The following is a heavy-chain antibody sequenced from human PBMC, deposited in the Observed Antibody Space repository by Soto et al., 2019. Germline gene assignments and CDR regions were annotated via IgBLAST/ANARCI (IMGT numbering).Heavy chain of an antibody. CDR1: GFTFSSYA. V-gene: IGHV3-23*01. Sequence: EVQLLESGGGLVQPGGSLRLSCAASGFTFSSYAMSWVRQAPGKGLEWVSAISGSGGSTYYADSVKGRFTISRDNSKNTLYLQMNSLRAEDTAVYYCAKDRLGEVATSGGMDVWGQGTTVTVSS. CDR3: AKDRLGEVATSGGMDV. CDR2: ISGSGGST. J-gene: IGHJ6*02. D-gene: IGHD5-12*01.